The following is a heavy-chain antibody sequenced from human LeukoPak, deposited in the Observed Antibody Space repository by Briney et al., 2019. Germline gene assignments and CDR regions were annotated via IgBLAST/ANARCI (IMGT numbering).Heavy chain of an antibody. Sequence: ASVKVSCTASGGTFSSYAISWVRQAPGQGLEWMGGIIPIFGTANYAQKFQGRVTITADESTSTAYMELSSLRSEDTAVYYCARGGIAAAGSFDYRGQGTLVTVSS. V-gene: IGHV1-69*01. CDR1: GGTFSSYA. CDR3: ARGGIAAAGSFDY. J-gene: IGHJ4*02. CDR2: IIPIFGTA. D-gene: IGHD6-13*01.